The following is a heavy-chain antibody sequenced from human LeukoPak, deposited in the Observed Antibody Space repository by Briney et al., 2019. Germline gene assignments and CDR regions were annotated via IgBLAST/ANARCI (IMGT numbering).Heavy chain of an antibody. CDR3: AKAHPFQTTVTTSDFDY. CDR1: GFTFDDYA. J-gene: IGHJ4*02. D-gene: IGHD4-17*01. CDR2: ISWNSGSI. Sequence: GGSLRLSCAASGFTFDDYAMHWVRQAPGKGLEWVSGISWNSGSIGYADSVEGRFTISRDNAKNSLYLQMNSLRAEDTALYYCAKAHPFQTTVTTSDFDYWGQGTLVTVSS. V-gene: IGHV3-9*01.